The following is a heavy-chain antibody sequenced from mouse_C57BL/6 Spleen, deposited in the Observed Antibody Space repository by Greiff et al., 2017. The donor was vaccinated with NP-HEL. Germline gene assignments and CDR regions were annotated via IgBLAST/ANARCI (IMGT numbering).Heavy chain of an antibody. CDR2: IDPSDSYT. D-gene: IGHD2-2*01. CDR1: GYTFTSYW. J-gene: IGHJ2*01. V-gene: IGHV1-59*01. Sequence: VQLQQPGTELVRPGTSVKLSCKASGYTFTSYWMHWVKQRPGQGLEWIGVIDPSDSYTNYNQKFKGKATFTVDTSSSTAYMQLSSLTSEDSAVYYCARYYGYDRDYFDYWGQGTTLTVSS. CDR3: ARYYGYDRDYFDY.